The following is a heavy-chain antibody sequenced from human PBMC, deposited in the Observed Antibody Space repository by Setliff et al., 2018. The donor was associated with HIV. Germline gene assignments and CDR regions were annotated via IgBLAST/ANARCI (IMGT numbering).Heavy chain of an antibody. CDR1: GYTFRSYG. D-gene: IGHD6-19*01. V-gene: IGHV1-18*01. Sequence: GASVKVSCKASGYTFRSYGISWVRQAPGQGLEWMGWISGYNGNTKYVQKLQGRVTMTTDTSARTVYMELMSLRHDDTAEYFCARVPYRSAWFSGGHDAFDVWGQGTMVTVSS. J-gene: IGHJ3*01. CDR3: ARVPYRSAWFSGGHDAFDV. CDR2: ISGYNGNT.